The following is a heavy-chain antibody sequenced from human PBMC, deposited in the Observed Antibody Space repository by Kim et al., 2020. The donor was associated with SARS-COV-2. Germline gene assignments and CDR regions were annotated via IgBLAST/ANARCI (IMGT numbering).Heavy chain of an antibody. CDR3: ARDGEQLVLVLRVAFDI. V-gene: IGHV3-30-3*01. CDR2: ISYDGSNK. J-gene: IGHJ3*02. Sequence: GGSLRLSCAASGFTFSSYAMHWVRQAPGKGLEWVAVISYDGSNKYYADSVKGRFTISRDNSKNTLYLQMNSLRAEDTAVYYCARDGEQLVLVLRVAFDIWGQGTMVTVSS. CDR1: GFTFSSYA. D-gene: IGHD6-6*01.